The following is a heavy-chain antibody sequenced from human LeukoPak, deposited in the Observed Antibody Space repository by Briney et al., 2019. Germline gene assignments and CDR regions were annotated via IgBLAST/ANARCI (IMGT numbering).Heavy chain of an antibody. Sequence: SETLSLTCTVSGGSISSGDHYWSWIRQPPGKGLEWIGYIYYSGSTYYNPSLKSRVAISVDTSKNQFSLKLSSVTAADTAVYYCARERYAASYNWFDPWGQGTLVTVSS. CDR1: GGSISSGDHY. J-gene: IGHJ5*02. D-gene: IGHD6-25*01. V-gene: IGHV4-30-4*08. CDR2: IYYSGST. CDR3: ARERYAASYNWFDP.